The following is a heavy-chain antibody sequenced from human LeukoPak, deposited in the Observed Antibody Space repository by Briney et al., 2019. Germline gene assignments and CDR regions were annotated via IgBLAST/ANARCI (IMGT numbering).Heavy chain of an antibody. CDR3: ARAPSSSGSYGSFDY. D-gene: IGHD1-26*01. J-gene: IGHJ4*02. V-gene: IGHV1-69*05. CDR1: VGTFSSYA. CDR2: IIPIFGTA. Sequence: SSVKVSCKASVGTFSSYAISWVRQAPGQGLEWMGGIIPIFGTANYAQKSQGRVTITTDESTSTAYMELSSLRSEDTAMYYCARAPSSSGSYGSFDYWGQGTLVTVSS.